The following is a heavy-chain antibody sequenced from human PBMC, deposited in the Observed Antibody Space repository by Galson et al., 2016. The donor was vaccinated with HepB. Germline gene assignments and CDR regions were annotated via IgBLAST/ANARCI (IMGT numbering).Heavy chain of an antibody. J-gene: IGHJ4*02. D-gene: IGHD7-27*01. CDR1: GGTFRWNP. Sequence: SCKASGGTFRWNPISWVRRAPGQGLEWMGGIIPMVGTTNYARKFQGRVTITADESTTTVYMELSSLRSEDTAMYYCVRELGTPEDYWGQGTLVTVSS. V-gene: IGHV1-69*01. CDR3: VRELGTPEDY. CDR2: IIPMVGTT.